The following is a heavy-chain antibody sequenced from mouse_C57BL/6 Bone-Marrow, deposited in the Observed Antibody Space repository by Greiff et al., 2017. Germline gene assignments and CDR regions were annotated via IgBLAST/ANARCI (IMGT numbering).Heavy chain of an antibody. CDR1: GFTFSDYG. Sequence: EVKLQESGGGLVKPGGSLKLSCAASGFTFSDYGMHWVRQAPEKGLEWVAYISSGSSTIYYADTVKGRYTISRDNAKNTLFLQMTSLRSEDTAMYYCARRPLQYDYSYAMDYWGQGTSVTVSS. V-gene: IGHV5-17*01. CDR3: ARRPLQYDYSYAMDY. D-gene: IGHD2-4*01. J-gene: IGHJ4*01. CDR2: ISSGSSTI.